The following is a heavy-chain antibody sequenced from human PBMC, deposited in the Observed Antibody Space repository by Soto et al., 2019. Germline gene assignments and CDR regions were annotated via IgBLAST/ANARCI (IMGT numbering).Heavy chain of an antibody. Sequence: QVQLVQSGAEVKKPGSSVKVSCKASGGTFSSYAISWVRQAPGQGLEWMGGIIPIFGTADYAQKFQGRVTIPAEDSTSTAYMELSSLRSEDTAVYYCALHYGPGSNYYYSGMDVWGQGTTVPVSS. CDR2: IIPIFGTA. V-gene: IGHV1-69*12. CDR3: ALHYGPGSNYYYSGMDV. CDR1: GGTFSSYA. J-gene: IGHJ6*02. D-gene: IGHD3-10*01.